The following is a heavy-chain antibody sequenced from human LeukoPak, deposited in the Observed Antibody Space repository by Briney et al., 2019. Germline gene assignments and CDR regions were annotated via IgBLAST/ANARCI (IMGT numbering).Heavy chain of an antibody. CDR3: ARADLFYGGGFDY. CDR1: GGSLSSYY. J-gene: IGHJ4*02. Sequence: PSETLSLTCSVSGGSLSSYYWSWIRQPPGKGLEWLGHIYHSGSTSYNPSLKSRVTISVDTSKNQLSLKLTSVTPMDTAVYYCARADLFYGGGFDYWGQGTLVTISS. D-gene: IGHD4-23*01. V-gene: IGHV4-59*01. CDR2: IYHSGST.